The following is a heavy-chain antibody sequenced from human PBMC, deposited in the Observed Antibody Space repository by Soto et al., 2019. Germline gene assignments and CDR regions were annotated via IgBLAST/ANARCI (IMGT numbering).Heavy chain of an antibody. CDR3: AKMVHGGYVSYFDS. Sequence: PGGSLRLSCEASGFTFTSDAMSWVRQAPGKGLEWVSATSGSGDTTYYADSVKGRFTISRDNSEKRLYLQMNSLRAEDTAVYYCAKMVHGGYVSYFDSWGQGTLVTSPQ. CDR1: GFTFTSDA. V-gene: IGHV3-23*01. CDR2: TSGSGDTT. J-gene: IGHJ4*02. D-gene: IGHD5-12*01.